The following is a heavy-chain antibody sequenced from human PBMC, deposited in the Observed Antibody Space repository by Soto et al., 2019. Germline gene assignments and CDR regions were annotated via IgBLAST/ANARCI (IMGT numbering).Heavy chain of an antibody. CDR3: ARLSYDILTGTEYFQH. V-gene: IGHV4-39*01. J-gene: IGHJ1*01. Sequence: QLQLQESGPGLVKPSETLSLTCTVSGGSISSSSYYWGWIRQPPGKGLEWIGSIYYSGSTYYNPSLKSRVTISVDTSKNQFSLKLSSVTAADTAVYYCARLSYDILTGTEYFQHWGQGTLVTVSS. CDR1: GGSISSSSYY. CDR2: IYYSGST. D-gene: IGHD3-9*01.